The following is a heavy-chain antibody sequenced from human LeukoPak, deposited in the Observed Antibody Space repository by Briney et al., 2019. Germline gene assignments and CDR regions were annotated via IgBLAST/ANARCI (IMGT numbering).Heavy chain of an antibody. Sequence: GGSLRLSCAASGLTLSRCAMSWVRQAPGKGLEWVSSISISGDTYYADSVKGRFTPSRDNSMDTLYLQMNSLRVEDTAVYYCAKELRPNDNWGQGTMVTVSS. V-gene: IGHV3-23*01. CDR3: AKELRPNDN. CDR1: GLTLSRCA. D-gene: IGHD2-15*01. J-gene: IGHJ3*02. CDR2: ISISGDT.